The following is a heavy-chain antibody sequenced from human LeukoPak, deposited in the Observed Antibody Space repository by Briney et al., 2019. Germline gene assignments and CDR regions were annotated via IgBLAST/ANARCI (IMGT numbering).Heavy chain of an antibody. CDR1: GFTFDDYA. V-gene: IGHV3-9*01. J-gene: IGHJ4*01. CDR3: VRDNAYTFDY. D-gene: IGHD5-24*01. CDR2: INTNGDSA. Sequence: PGGSLRLSCAASGFTFDDYAMHWVRQAPGKGLEWVSHINTNGDSANYADSVKGRFTISRDNAKSTLSLQMNSLRAEDTAIYYCVRDNAYTFDYWGQGTLVTVSS.